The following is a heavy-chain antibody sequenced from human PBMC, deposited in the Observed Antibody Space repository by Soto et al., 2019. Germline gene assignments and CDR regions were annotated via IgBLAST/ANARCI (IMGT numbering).Heavy chain of an antibody. J-gene: IGHJ4*02. V-gene: IGHV3-33*01. CDR2: IWYDGSNK. Sequence: SGGSLRLSCAASGFTFSSYGMHWVRQAAGKGMEWVAVIWYDGSNKYYADSVKGRFTISRDNSKNTLYLQMNSLRAEDTAVYYCARGPGIAAAGTIKYYFDYWGQGT. CDR3: ARGPGIAAAGTIKYYFDY. D-gene: IGHD6-13*01. CDR1: GFTFSSYG.